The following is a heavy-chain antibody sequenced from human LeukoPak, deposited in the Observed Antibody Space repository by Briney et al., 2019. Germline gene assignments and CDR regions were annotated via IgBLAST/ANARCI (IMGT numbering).Heavy chain of an antibody. J-gene: IGHJ6*02. CDR3: ARGIAAAGKGYYYYYGMDV. D-gene: IGHD6-13*01. Sequence: PGGSLRLSCAASGFTVSSNYMSWVRQAPGKGLEWDSVIYSGGSTYYADSVKGRFTISRDNSKNTLYLQMNSLRAEDTAVYYCARGIAAAGKGYYYYYGMDVWGQGTTVTVSS. CDR2: IYSGGST. V-gene: IGHV3-53*01. CDR1: GFTVSSNY.